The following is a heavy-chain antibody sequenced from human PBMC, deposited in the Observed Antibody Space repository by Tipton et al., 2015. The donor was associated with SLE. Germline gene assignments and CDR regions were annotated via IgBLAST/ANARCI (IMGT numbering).Heavy chain of an antibody. J-gene: IGHJ6*02. Sequence: SLRLSCTASGFTFSNYAMTWVRQAPGKGLEWVSAMSGSRYTHYADSVKGRFTISRDNSKNTLYLQVNSLRAEDTAVYYCARVLGSFYGMDVWGQGTTVTVSS. V-gene: IGHV3-23*01. CDR3: ARVLGSFYGMDV. CDR2: MSGSRYT. CDR1: GFTFSNYA.